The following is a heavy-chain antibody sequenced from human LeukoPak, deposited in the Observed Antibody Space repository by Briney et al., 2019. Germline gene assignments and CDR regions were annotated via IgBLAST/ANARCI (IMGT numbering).Heavy chain of an antibody. CDR2: IYYSGST. V-gene: IGHV4-30-4*08. CDR1: GGSISSGDYY. CDR3: ARDRSYCSSTSCYTRWFDP. Sequence: PSETLSLTCTVSGGSISSGDYYWSWIRQPPGKGLEWIGYIYYSGSTYYNPSLRSRVTISVDTSKNQFSPKLSSVTAADTAVYYCARDRSYCSSTSCYTRWFDPWGQGTLVTVSS. J-gene: IGHJ5*02. D-gene: IGHD2-2*02.